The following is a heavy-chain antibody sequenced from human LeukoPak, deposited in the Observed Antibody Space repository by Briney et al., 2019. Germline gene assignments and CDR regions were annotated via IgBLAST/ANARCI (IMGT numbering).Heavy chain of an antibody. J-gene: IGHJ4*02. CDR2: IYSGTI. CDR1: GFTLCSDS. Sequence: PVGSLRLSCTVSGFTLCSDSMTWVRPARGKGLDWGAFIYSGTIHYSNSMNGRFTISRDNSKTTLYLQMNSLRADDTAVYYCARRAGAYSHPYDYWGQGTLVTVSS. D-gene: IGHD4/OR15-4a*01. CDR3: ARRAGAYSHPYDY. V-gene: IGHV3-53*01.